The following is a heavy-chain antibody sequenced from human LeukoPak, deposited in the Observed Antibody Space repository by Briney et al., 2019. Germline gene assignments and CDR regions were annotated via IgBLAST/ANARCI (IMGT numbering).Heavy chain of an antibody. D-gene: IGHD5-24*01. CDR1: GGSISSYY. CDR2: IYTSGST. J-gene: IGHJ6*03. V-gene: IGHV4-4*07. CDR3: ARIGEMATRYYYYYMDV. Sequence: PSETLSLTCTVSGGSISSYYWSWIRQPAGKGLEWIGRIYTSGSTNYNPSLKSRVTISVDKSKNQFSLKLSSVTAADTAVYYCARIGEMATRYYYYYMDVWGKGTTVTVSS.